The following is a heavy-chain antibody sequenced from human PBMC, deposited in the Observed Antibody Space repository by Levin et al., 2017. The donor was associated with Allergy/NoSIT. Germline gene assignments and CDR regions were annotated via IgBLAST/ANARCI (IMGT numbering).Heavy chain of an antibody. V-gene: IGHV3-72*01. CDR2: TRNKANSYTT. J-gene: IGHJ4*02. D-gene: IGHD5-18*01. CDR3: AINVDTALDY. CDR1: GFTFRDHY. Sequence: LSLPCAASGFTFRDHYMDWVRQAPGKGLEWVGRTRNKANSYTTEYAASVKGRFTISRDDSKNSLYLQMNSLKTEDTAVYYCAINVDTALDYWGQGTLVTVSS.